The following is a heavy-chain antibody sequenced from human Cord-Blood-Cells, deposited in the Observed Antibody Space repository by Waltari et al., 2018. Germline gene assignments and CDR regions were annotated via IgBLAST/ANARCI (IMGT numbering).Heavy chain of an antibody. D-gene: IGHD4-17*01. CDR1: GYTLTEFS. CDR3: ATGMTTVTFDAFDI. Sequence: QVQLVQSGAEVKKPGASVKVSCKVSGYTLTEFSMPWVRPAPGKGLEWMGGFDPEDGETIYAQKFQGRVTMTEDTSTDTAYMELSSLRSEDTAVYYCATGMTTVTFDAFDIWGQGTMVTVSS. V-gene: IGHV1-24*01. CDR2: FDPEDGET. J-gene: IGHJ3*02.